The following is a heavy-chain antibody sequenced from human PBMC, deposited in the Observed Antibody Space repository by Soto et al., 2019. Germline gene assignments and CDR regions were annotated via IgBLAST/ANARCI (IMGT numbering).Heavy chain of an antibody. CDR2: ISDDGNNK. CDR3: ARDDEGGSDCDLGY. D-gene: IGHD3-10*01. J-gene: IGHJ4*02. Sequence: QVQLVESGGGVVQPGRSLRLSCAASGFTFSRYTMHWVRQAPGKGLEWMAFISDDGNNKYYADSVKGQFTISRDNSKNTLYLQMNSVRTEDTAVYYWARDDEGGSDCDLGYWGQGTLVTVSS. CDR1: GFTFSRYT. V-gene: IGHV3-30-3*01.